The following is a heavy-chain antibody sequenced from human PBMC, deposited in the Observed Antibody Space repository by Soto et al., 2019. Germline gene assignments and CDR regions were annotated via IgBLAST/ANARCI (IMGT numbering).Heavy chain of an antibody. CDR2: IGSTGAST. CDR1: GFTFSHSA. V-gene: IGHV3-64D*06. J-gene: IGHJ5*01. CDR3: VRGGGDYAGSSLWFDS. Sequence: GGSLRLSCSASGFTFSHSAMHWVRQAPGKGLEYVAAIGSTGASTYYPGSVKGRFIISRDNSKNTLFLQMNSLRPEDTAVYYCVRGGGDYAGSSLWFDSWGQGTLVTVSS. D-gene: IGHD3-16*01.